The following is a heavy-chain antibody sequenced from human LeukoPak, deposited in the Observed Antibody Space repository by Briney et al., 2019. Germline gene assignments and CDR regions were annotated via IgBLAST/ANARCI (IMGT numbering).Heavy chain of an antibody. CDR1: GGTFSSYA. J-gene: IGHJ4*02. CDR2: IIPILGIA. V-gene: IGHV1-69*04. CDR3: ASSAGYSYGSFDY. D-gene: IGHD5-18*01. Sequence: EASVKVSCKASGGTFSSYAISWVRQAPGQGLEWMGRIIPILGIANYAQKFQGRVTITADKSTSTAYMELSSLRSEDTAVYYCASSAGYSYGSFDYWGQGTLVTVSS.